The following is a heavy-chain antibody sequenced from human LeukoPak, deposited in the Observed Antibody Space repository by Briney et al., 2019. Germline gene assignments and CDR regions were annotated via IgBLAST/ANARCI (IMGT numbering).Heavy chain of an antibody. CDR2: IYYSGSI. Sequence: PSETLSLTCTVSGGSISSYYWSWIRQPPGKGLEWIGYIYYSGSINYNPSLKSRVTISVDTSKNQFSLKLSSVTAADTAVYYCARGPYYYMDVWGKGTTVTVSS. CDR3: ARGPYYYMDV. J-gene: IGHJ6*03. CDR1: GGSISSYY. V-gene: IGHV4-59*01.